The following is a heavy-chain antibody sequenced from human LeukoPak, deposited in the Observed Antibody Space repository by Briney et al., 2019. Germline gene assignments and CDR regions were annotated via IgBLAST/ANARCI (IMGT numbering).Heavy chain of an antibody. CDR1: GFTFSSYG. CDR3: AKDYRRDGYNYYFDY. Sequence: GGSLRLSCAASGFTFSSYGMHWVRQAPGKGLEWVAVISYDGSNKYYADSVKGRSTISRDNSKNTLYLQMDSLRPEDTAVYYCAKDYRRDGYNYYFDYWGQGTLVTLSS. CDR2: ISYDGSNK. D-gene: IGHD5-24*01. J-gene: IGHJ4*02. V-gene: IGHV3-30*18.